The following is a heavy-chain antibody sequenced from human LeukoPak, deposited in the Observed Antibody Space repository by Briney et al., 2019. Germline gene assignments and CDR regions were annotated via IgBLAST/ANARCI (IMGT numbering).Heavy chain of an antibody. CDR3: ARVPRSSAIFG. Sequence: GGSLRLSCAASGFRFSDYSMNWVRQAPGKGLEWISYISSSGSPIYYADSVKGRFTIARDNAKNSLFLQMNSLSAEDTAVYYCARVPRSSAIFGWGQGTTVTVSS. V-gene: IGHV3-48*01. CDR2: ISSSGSPI. CDR1: GFRFSDYS. J-gene: IGHJ6*02. D-gene: IGHD3-3*01.